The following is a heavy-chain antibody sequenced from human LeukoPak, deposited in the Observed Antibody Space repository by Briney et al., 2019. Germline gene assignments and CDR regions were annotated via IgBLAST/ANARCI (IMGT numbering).Heavy chain of an antibody. CDR3: ARGYYDSSGYSNAFDL. CDR1: SGSISTSNYY. V-gene: IGHV4-39*07. J-gene: IGHJ3*01. CDR2: IFYSGST. D-gene: IGHD3-22*01. Sequence: PSETLSLTCTVSSGSISTSNYYWGWVRQPPGKALEWIGNIFYSGSTYYSPSLKSRVTISLDTSRNQFSLKLNSVTAADTAVYYCARGYYDSSGYSNAFDLWGQGTMVIVSS.